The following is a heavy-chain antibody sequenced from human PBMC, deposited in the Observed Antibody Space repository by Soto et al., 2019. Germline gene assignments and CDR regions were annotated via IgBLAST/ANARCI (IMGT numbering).Heavy chain of an antibody. J-gene: IGHJ5*02. D-gene: IGHD2-2*01. CDR3: ARVPDR. CDR2: IYYSGST. Sequence: SETLCLTSTVSGGSISSYYWSWIRQPPGKGLEWIGYIYYSGSTNYNPSLKSRVTISVDRSKNQFSLKLSSVTAADTAVYYCARVPDRWGQGTLVTVSS. CDR1: GGSISSYY. V-gene: IGHV4-59*12.